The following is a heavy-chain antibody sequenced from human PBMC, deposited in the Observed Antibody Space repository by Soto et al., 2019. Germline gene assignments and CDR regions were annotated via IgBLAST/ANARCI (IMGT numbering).Heavy chain of an antibody. CDR2: IYYSGST. CDR3: ARVNGYSSSSLDY. V-gene: IGHV4-30-4*01. CDR1: GGSIISGDYY. D-gene: IGHD6-6*01. J-gene: IGHJ4*02. Sequence: SETLSLTCTVSGGSIISGDYYFICIRQPPGKGLELIGYIYYSGSTYYNPSLKSRVTISVDTSKNQFSLKLSSVTAADTAVYYCARVNGYSSSSLDYWGQGTLVTVSS.